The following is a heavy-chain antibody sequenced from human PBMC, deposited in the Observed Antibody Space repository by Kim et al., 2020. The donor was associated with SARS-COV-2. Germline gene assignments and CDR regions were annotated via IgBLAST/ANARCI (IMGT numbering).Heavy chain of an antibody. CDR2: ISYDGSNK. V-gene: IGHV3-30*18. Sequence: GGSLRLSCAASGFTFSSYGMHWVRQAPGKGLEWVAVISYDGSNKYYADSVKGRFTISRDNSKNTLYLQMNSLRAEDTAVYYCAKGLGYCSSTSCLYYGMDVWGQGTTVTVSS. J-gene: IGHJ6*02. CDR1: GFTFSSYG. CDR3: AKGLGYCSSTSCLYYGMDV. D-gene: IGHD2-2*01.